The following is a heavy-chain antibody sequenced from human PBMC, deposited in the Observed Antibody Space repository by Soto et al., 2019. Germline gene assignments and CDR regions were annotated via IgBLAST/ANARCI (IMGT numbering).Heavy chain of an antibody. V-gene: IGHV3-23*01. Sequence: EVQLLESGGGLLQPGGSLRLSCAASGFTLSNYAMSWVRQAAGKGLEWVSSISGSGGRTYYADSVKGRFTISRDTSKNTLYLEVNSLRAEDTAVYYCAKDRFDYGDYGWFDPWGQGTLVTVSS. J-gene: IGHJ5*02. D-gene: IGHD4-17*01. CDR3: AKDRFDYGDYGWFDP. CDR2: ISGSGGRT. CDR1: GFTLSNYA.